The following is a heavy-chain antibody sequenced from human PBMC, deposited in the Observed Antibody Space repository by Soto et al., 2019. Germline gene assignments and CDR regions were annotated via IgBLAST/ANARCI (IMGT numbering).Heavy chain of an antibody. Sequence: ESGGGMVQPGGSLRLSCAVSGFTFRNFEMNWLRQVPGKGLEWLSYISSSGSKTYYAESVKGRFTISRDNTADSMFLQMNSLRVEDSGIYFCARDSIAAPNWFDPWGQGTRVIVSP. CDR3: ARDSIAAPNWFDP. CDR2: ISSSGSKT. CDR1: GFTFRNFE. D-gene: IGHD2-21*01. V-gene: IGHV3-48*03. J-gene: IGHJ5*02.